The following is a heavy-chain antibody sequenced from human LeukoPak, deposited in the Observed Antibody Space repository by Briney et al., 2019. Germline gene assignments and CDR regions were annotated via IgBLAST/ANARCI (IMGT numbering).Heavy chain of an antibody. V-gene: IGHV1-18*01. CDR2: ISAYNDNT. CDR1: GYTFTSYG. Sequence: ASVKVSCKASGYTFTSYGFTWVRQAPGQGLEWMGWISAYNDNTNYAQKLQGRVTMTTDTSTSTAYMELRSLRSDDTAVYYCARVFCLGNSCHHIDYWGQGTLVTVSS. J-gene: IGHJ4*02. CDR3: ARVFCLGNSCHHIDY. D-gene: IGHD2-2*01.